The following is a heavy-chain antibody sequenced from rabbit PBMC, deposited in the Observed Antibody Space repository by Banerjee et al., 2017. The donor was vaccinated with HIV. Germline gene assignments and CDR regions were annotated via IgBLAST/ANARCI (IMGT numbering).Heavy chain of an antibody. Sequence: QQLVESGGGLVKPGASLTLTCKASGFSFSSGYYMCWVRQAPGKGLEWIACIYAGSSGSPYYASWAKGRFTISKTSSTTVTLQMTSLTAADTATYFCARNLYDNDKLWGPGTLVTVS. CDR1: GFSFSSGYY. V-gene: IGHV1S40*01. CDR3: ARNLYDNDKL. J-gene: IGHJ4*01. D-gene: IGHD4-2*01. CDR2: IYAGSSGSP.